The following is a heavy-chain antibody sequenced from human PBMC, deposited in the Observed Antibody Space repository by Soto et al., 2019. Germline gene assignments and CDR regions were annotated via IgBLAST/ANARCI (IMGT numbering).Heavy chain of an antibody. Sequence: EVQLLESGGGLVQPGGSLRLSCAASGLTFGSYAMTWVRQAPGKGLEWVSGISGGGVSRYYADTVKGRFTISRDNSKNTMHLQMSSLRVEDTAVYYCAKPMAAAGTSYYYYGVDVWGQGTTVTVSS. CDR1: GLTFGSYA. CDR2: ISGGGVSR. CDR3: AKPMAAAGTSYYYYGVDV. V-gene: IGHV3-23*01. J-gene: IGHJ6*02. D-gene: IGHD6-13*01.